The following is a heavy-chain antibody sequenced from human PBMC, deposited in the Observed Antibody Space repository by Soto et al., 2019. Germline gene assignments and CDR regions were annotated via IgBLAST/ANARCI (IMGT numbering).Heavy chain of an antibody. J-gene: IGHJ4*02. D-gene: IGHD2-15*01. CDR3: ARDLGYALPDY. CDR1: GYTFTSYA. V-gene: IGHV1-3*01. CDR2: INAGNGNT. Sequence: ASVKVSCEASGYTFTSYAMHWVRQAPGQRLEWMGWINAGNGNTKYSQKFQGRVTITRDTSASTAYMELSSLRSEDTAVYYCARDLGYALPDYWGQGTLVTVSS.